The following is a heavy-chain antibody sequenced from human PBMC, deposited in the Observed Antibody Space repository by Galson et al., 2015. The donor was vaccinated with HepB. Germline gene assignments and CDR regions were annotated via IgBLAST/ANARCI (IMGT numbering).Heavy chain of an antibody. CDR2: FDPEDGET. CDR1: GYTLTELS. V-gene: IGHV1-24*01. D-gene: IGHD2-8*01. CDR3: ATPAERSTVGLVYDAFDI. J-gene: IGHJ3*02. Sequence: SVKVSCKVSGYTLTELSMHWVRQAPGKGLEWMGGFDPEDGETIYAQKFQGRVTMTEDTSTDTAYMELSSLRSEDTAVYYCATPAERSTVGLVYDAFDIWGQGTMVTVSS.